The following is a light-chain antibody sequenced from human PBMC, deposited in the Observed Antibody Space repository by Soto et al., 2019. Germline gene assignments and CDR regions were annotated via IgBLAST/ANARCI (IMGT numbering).Light chain of an antibody. J-gene: IGKJ1*01. CDR2: DAS. V-gene: IGKV3-20*01. CDR1: QSVSSSY. CDR3: QQYGTLPPT. Sequence: ETVLTQSPGTLSLSPGERATLSCRASQSVSSSYLAWYQQKPGQAPRLLIYDASSRATGIPDRFSGSGPGTDFILTISRLDPEDFAVYYCQQYGTLPPTFGQGTKVDNK.